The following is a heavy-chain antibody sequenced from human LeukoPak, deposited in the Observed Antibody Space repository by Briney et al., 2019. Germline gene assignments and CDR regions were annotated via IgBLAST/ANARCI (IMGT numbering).Heavy chain of an antibody. CDR3: AKERIAVAGALCAY. J-gene: IGHJ4*02. D-gene: IGHD6-19*01. CDR2: VNRDGSET. Sequence: GGTLRLSCAASGFALSSHWMTWVRQVPGRGPEWVANVNRDGSETYYLDSVKGRFTISKDNAKNSLYLQMNSLRAEDTAVYYCAKERIAVAGALCAYWGQGTLVTVSS. V-gene: IGHV3-7*03. CDR1: GFALSSHW.